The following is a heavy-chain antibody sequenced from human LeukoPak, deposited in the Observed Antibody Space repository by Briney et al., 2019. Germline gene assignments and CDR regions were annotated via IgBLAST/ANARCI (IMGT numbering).Heavy chain of an antibody. J-gene: IGHJ6*04. V-gene: IGHV4-34*01. CDR3: AREKTGTMVRGVIRPYYGMDV. CDR2: INHSGST. Sequence: SETLSLTCAVYGGSFSGYYWSWIRQPPGKGLEWIGEINHSGSTNYNPSLKSRVTISVDTSKNQFSLKLSSVTAADTAVYYCAREKTGTMVRGVIRPYYGMDVWGKGTTVTVSS. D-gene: IGHD3-10*01. CDR1: GGSFSGYY.